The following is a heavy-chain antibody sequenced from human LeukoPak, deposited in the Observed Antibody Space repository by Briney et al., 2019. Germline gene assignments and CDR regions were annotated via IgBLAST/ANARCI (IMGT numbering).Heavy chain of an antibody. V-gene: IGHV3-7*01. Sequence: QPGGSLRLSCAASGFTFSNYWMSWVRQAPGKGLEWVAYIKQDGSEKYYVDSVKGRFTISRDNAKNSLYLQMNSLRAEDTAVYYCAKGWAFDIWGQGTMVTVSS. CDR3: AKGWAFDI. J-gene: IGHJ3*02. CDR2: IKQDGSEK. CDR1: GFTFSNYW. D-gene: IGHD6-13*01.